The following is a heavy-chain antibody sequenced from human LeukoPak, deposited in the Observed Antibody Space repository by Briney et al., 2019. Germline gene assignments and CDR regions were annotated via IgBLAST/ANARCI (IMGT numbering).Heavy chain of an antibody. CDR2: INASNGNT. J-gene: IGHJ4*02. CDR3: ARESAVAGYFDY. V-gene: IGHV1-3*01. CDR1: GYTFTSYD. D-gene: IGHD6-19*01. Sequence: ASVKVSCKASGYTFTSYDINWVRQATGQRLEWMGWINASNGNTKYSQKFQGRVTITRDTSASTAYMELSSLRSEDTAVYYCARESAVAGYFDYWGQGTLVTVSS.